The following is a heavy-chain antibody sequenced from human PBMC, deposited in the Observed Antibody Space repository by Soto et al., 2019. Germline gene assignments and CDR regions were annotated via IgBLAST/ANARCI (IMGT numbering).Heavy chain of an antibody. V-gene: IGHV1-8*01. J-gene: IGHJ5*02. Sequence: GASVKVSCTASGYSFINNDVSWGRHATGQGLEWMGWMNPGSGDTGYAQKFQGRVTMTRDISIATAYMELSSLRSDDTAIYYCARMETFGSLNWFDPWGQGILVTVSS. CDR2: MNPGSGDT. CDR1: GYSFINND. D-gene: IGHD3-16*01. CDR3: ARMETFGSLNWFDP.